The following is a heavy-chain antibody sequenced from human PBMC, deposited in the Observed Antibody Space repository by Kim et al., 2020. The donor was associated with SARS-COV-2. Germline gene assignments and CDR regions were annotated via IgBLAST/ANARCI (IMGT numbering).Heavy chain of an antibody. D-gene: IGHD5-12*01. V-gene: IGHV4-31*03. CDR1: GGSISSGGYY. CDR3: ASRNGYNDYYYYYGMDV. CDR2: IYYSGST. Sequence: SETLSLTCTVSGGSISSGGYYWSWIRQHPGKGLEWIGYIYYSGSTYYNPSLKSRVTISVDTSKNQFSLKLSSVTAADTAVYYCASRNGYNDYYYYYGMDVWGQGTTVTVSS. J-gene: IGHJ6*02.